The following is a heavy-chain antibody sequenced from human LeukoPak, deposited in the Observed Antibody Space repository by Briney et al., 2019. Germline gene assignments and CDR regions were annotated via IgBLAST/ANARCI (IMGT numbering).Heavy chain of an antibody. D-gene: IGHD3-22*01. CDR1: GSTLTELS. Sequence: ASVKVSCKVSGSTLTELSMHWVRQAPGKGLEWMGGFAPEDGETIYAQKFQDRVTMTEDTSSDTAYMELTSLTFEDTAVYYCATDFQAYYDSDGYYYQLDYWGQGTLVTVSP. J-gene: IGHJ4*02. CDR3: ATDFQAYYDSDGYYYQLDY. CDR2: FAPEDGET. V-gene: IGHV1-24*01.